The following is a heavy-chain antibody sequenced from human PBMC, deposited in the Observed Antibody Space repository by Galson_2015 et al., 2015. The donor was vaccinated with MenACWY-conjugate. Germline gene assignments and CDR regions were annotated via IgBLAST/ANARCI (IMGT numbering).Heavy chain of an antibody. D-gene: IGHD4-17*01. CDR3: ARDLYGDYAVDF. J-gene: IGHJ4*02. Sequence: SLRLSCAASGFTFSSYRMNWVRQAPGKGLEWISYISTTSSTIYYADSVKGRFTISRDSDKRSLYLQMHSLKVEDTAIYYCARDLYGDYAVDFWGQGVLVTVSS. V-gene: IGHV3-48*04. CDR2: ISTTSSTI. CDR1: GFTFSSYR.